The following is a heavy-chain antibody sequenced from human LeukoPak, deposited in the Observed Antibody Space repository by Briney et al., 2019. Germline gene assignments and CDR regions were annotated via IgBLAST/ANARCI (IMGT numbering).Heavy chain of an antibody. CDR3: ARDRNYYDFWSGYQPYYYYMDV. D-gene: IGHD3-3*01. J-gene: IGHJ6*03. CDR1: GFTFDDYG. Sequence: PGGSLRLSCAASGFTFDDYGMSWVRQAPGKGLEWVSGINWNGGSTGYADSVKGRFTISRDNAKNSLYLQMNSLRAEDTALYYCARDRNYYDFWSGYQPYYYYMDVWGKGTTVTVSS. V-gene: IGHV3-20*04. CDR2: INWNGGST.